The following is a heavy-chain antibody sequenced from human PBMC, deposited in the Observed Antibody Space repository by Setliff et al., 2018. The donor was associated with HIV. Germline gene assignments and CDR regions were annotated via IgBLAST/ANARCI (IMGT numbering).Heavy chain of an antibody. Sequence: SETLSLTCTLSGGSMSSYYWTWIRQPPGKGLEWIGYVYTSEISNYNSSLRSRVVISLDTSKNQFSLKLGSVTAADTAVYYCARHVGYSSSSLDYWGQGTLVTVSS. D-gene: IGHD6-6*01. V-gene: IGHV4-59*08. CDR1: GGSMSSYY. J-gene: IGHJ4*02. CDR3: ARHVGYSSSSLDY. CDR2: VYTSEIS.